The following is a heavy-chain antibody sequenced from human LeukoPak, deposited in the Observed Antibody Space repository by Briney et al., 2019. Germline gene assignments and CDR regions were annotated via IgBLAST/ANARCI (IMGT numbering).Heavy chain of an antibody. CDR3: AGASYDSSGVH. D-gene: IGHD3-22*01. CDR2: IYYSGST. CDR1: GGSISSYY. Sequence: SETLSLTCTVSGGSISSYYWSWIRQPPGKGLEWIGYIYYSGSTNYNPSLKSRVTISVDTSKNQFSLKLSSVTAADTTVYYCAGASYDSSGVHWGQGTLVTVSS. V-gene: IGHV4-59*01. J-gene: IGHJ4*02.